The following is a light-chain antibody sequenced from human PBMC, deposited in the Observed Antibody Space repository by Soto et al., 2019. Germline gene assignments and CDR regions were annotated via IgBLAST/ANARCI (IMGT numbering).Light chain of an antibody. CDR3: GTWDSSLSAYV. J-gene: IGLJ1*01. Sequence: QSVLTQPPSVSAAPGQRVTISCSGSSSNIGGNSVSWYQQLPGTAPKLLIYDDDKRPSGIPDRFSGSKSGTSATLGITGLQTGDEADYYCGTWDSSLSAYVFGTGTKV. V-gene: IGLV1-51*01. CDR1: SSNIGGNS. CDR2: DDD.